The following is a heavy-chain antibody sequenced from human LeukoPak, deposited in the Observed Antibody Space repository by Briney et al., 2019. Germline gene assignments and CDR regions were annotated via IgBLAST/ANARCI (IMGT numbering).Heavy chain of an antibody. Sequence: GGSLRLSCAASGFTFSSYGISWVRQAPGRGLEWVSSISGSGVTTYYADSVKGRFTVSRDNAKNSLYLQMNSLRAEDTAVYYCAELGITMIGGVWGKGTTVTISS. CDR1: GFTFSSYG. CDR2: ISGSGVTT. J-gene: IGHJ6*04. V-gene: IGHV3-23*01. CDR3: AELGITMIGGV. D-gene: IGHD3-10*02.